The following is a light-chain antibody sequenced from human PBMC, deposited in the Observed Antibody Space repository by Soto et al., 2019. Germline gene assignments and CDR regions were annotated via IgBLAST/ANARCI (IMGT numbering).Light chain of an antibody. J-gene: IGKJ1*01. CDR2: DAS. V-gene: IGKV1-5*01. CDR1: QSISNW. CDR3: QQYNSYSWT. Sequence: DIQMTQSPSTLSASVGDRVTITCRASQSISNWLAWYQQKPGNAPKLLIYDASTLESGVPSRFSGSGSGTKFTLTISSLQSDDFATYYCQQYNSYSWTFVQGTKVEIK.